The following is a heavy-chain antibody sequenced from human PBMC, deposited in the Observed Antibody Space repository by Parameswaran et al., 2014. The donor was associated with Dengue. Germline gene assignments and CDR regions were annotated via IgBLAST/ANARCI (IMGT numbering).Heavy chain of an antibody. CDR2: ISVYNGNT. Sequence: WVRQAPGQGLEWMGWISVYNGNTKYAQKFQGRVTMTADTSRSTAYLELRSLRSDDTAVYYCARTAKYDLPPLDYWGQGTLVTVSS. CDR3: ARTAKYDLPPLDY. V-gene: IGHV1-18*01. D-gene: IGHD2-2*01. J-gene: IGHJ4*02.